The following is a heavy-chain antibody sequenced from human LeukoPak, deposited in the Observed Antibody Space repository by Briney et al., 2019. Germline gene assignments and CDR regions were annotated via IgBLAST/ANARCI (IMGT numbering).Heavy chain of an antibody. CDR2: IRSKAYGGTT. CDR1: GFTFGDYA. D-gene: IGHD6-19*01. J-gene: IGHJ5*02. Sequence: GRSLRLSCTASGFTFGDYAMSWFRQAPGKGLEWVGFIRSKAYGGTTEYAASVKGRFTISRDDSKSIAYLRMNSLKTEDTAVYYCTRSPLSHSSGWYLHDPWGQGTLVTVSS. CDR3: TRSPLSHSSGWYLHDP. V-gene: IGHV3-49*03.